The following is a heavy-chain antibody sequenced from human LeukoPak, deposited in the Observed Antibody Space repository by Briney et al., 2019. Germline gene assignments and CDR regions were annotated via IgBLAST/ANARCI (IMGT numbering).Heavy chain of an antibody. CDR1: GFTVSSNY. J-gene: IGHJ6*02. Sequence: PGESLRLSCAASGFTVSSNYMSWVRQAPGKGLEWVSVIYSGGSTYYADSVKGRFTISRDNSKNTLYLQMNSLRAEDTAVYYCARDPVGAIGYGMDVWGQGTTVTVSS. D-gene: IGHD1-26*01. CDR3: ARDPVGAIGYGMDV. V-gene: IGHV3-66*01. CDR2: IYSGGST.